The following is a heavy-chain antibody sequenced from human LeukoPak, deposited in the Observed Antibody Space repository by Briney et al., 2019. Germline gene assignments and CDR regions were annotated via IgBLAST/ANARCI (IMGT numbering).Heavy chain of an antibody. Sequence: GGSLRLSCAASGFTFSDYYMSWIRQAPGEGLEWVAMIWHDGSVEEYADSVKGRFTISRDNSQNTLYPQMNSLRDDDTAVYYCAKEGDQFRGYLDAWGKGTTVTVSS. D-gene: IGHD3-16*01. CDR2: IWHDGSVE. CDR1: GFTFSDYY. J-gene: IGHJ6*03. V-gene: IGHV3-33*06. CDR3: AKEGDQFRGYLDA.